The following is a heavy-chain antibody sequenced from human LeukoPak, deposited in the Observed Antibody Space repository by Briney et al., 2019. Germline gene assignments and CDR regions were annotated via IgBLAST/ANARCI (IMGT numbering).Heavy chain of an antibody. CDR1: GGTFSSYA. CDR2: IIPIFGTA. V-gene: IGHV1-69*13. Sequence: SVKVSCKASGGTFSSYAISWVRQAPGQGLEWMGGIIPIFGTANYAQKFQGRVTITADESTSTAYMELSSLRSEGTAVYYCARARGLLKAHFDYWGQGTLVTVSS. D-gene: IGHD2-21*01. CDR3: ARARGLLKAHFDY. J-gene: IGHJ4*02.